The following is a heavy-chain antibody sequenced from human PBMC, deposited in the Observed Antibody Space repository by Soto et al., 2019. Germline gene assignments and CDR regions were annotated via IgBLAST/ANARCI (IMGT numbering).Heavy chain of an antibody. Sequence: QLQLQESGPGLVKPSETLSLTCTVSGGSISSSSYYWGWIRQPPGEGLEWIGSIYYSGSTYYNPSLKSRVTISVDTSKNQFSLKLSSVTAADTAVYYCASRLLGYCSGGSCSYFDYWGQGTLVTVSS. CDR3: ASRLLGYCSGGSCSYFDY. CDR2: IYYSGST. D-gene: IGHD2-15*01. CDR1: GGSISSSSYY. V-gene: IGHV4-39*01. J-gene: IGHJ4*02.